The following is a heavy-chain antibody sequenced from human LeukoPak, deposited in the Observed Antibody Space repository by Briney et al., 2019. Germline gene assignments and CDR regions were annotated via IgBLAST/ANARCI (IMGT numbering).Heavy chain of an antibody. Sequence: GESLKISCQGSEYSFTSYWIGWVRQMPGKGLEWMGIIYPGDSDTRYSPSFQGQVTISADKSISTAYLQWSSLKASDTAMYYCARLNYYGSGNTIFYYGMDVWGQGTTVTVSS. CDR2: IYPGDSDT. J-gene: IGHJ6*02. CDR3: ARLNYYGSGNTIFYYGMDV. V-gene: IGHV5-51*01. CDR1: EYSFTSYW. D-gene: IGHD3-10*01.